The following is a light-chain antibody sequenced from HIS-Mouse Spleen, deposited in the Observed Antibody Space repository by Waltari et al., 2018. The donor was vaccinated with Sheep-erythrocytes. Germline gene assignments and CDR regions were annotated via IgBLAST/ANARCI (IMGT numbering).Light chain of an antibody. J-gene: IGLJ1*01. V-gene: IGLV2-11*01. CDR3: CSYAGSYNHV. CDR2: DVS. CDR1: SSDVCGYNY. Sequence: QSALTQPRSVSGSPGQSVTISCTGTSSDVCGYNYVSWYQQHPVKAPKRMIDDVSKRPAGVTDRFSGSKSGNTASLTISGLQAEDEADYYCCSYAGSYNHVFATGTKVTVL.